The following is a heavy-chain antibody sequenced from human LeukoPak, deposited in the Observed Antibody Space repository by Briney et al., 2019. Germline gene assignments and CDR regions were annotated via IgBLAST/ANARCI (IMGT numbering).Heavy chain of an antibody. J-gene: IGHJ4*02. CDR2: MNPNSGNT. Sequence: ASVKVSCNASGYTFTNYDMNWVRQATGQRLEWMGWMNPNSGNTGYAQKFQGRVTMTRNNSISTAYMELSSLRSEDTAVYYCARSKVGATMLPIDHWGQGALLTVSS. CDR3: ARSKVGATMLPIDH. CDR1: GYTFTNYD. V-gene: IGHV1-8*01. D-gene: IGHD1-26*01.